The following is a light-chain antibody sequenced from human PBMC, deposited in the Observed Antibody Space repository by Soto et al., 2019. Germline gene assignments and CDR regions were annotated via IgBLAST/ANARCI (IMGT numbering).Light chain of an antibody. CDR3: QRYGSSPLIT. CDR2: GAS. V-gene: IGKV3-15*01. CDR1: QSVSSN. Sequence: EIVMTQSPATLSVSPGERATLSCRASQSVSSNLAWYQQKPGQAPRLLIYGASTRATGIPARFSGSGSGTDFTLTISRLEPEDFAVYFCQRYGSSPLITFGQGTRLEI. J-gene: IGKJ5*01.